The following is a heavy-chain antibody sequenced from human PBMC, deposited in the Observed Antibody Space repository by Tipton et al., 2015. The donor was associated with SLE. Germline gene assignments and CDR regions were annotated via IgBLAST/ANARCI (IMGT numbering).Heavy chain of an antibody. Sequence: TLSLTCAVYGGSFSGYYWSWIRQPPGKGLEYIGEINHRGSTNYNPSLQSRVTISVDTSKNQFSLKLSSVTAADTAVYYCARDPGIAAAGRGARGAFDIWGQGTMVTVSS. CDR1: GGSFSGYY. CDR3: ARDPGIAAAGRGARGAFDI. D-gene: IGHD6-13*01. CDR2: INHRGST. V-gene: IGHV4-34*01. J-gene: IGHJ3*02.